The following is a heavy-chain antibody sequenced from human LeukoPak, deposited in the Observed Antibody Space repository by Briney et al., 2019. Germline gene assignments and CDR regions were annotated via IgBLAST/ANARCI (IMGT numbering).Heavy chain of an antibody. D-gene: IGHD4-11*01. CDR1: GFTFHNAW. J-gene: IGHJ4*02. Sequence: GGSLRLSCAASGFTFHNAWMTWVRQAPGKGLEWVGRMKSNRDGGTSDYAAPVKARFTISTNDSKNTLYLHMNSLRAENTSVYYCTTLSNDVLYWGQGTLVTVS. CDR2: MKSNRDGGTS. V-gene: IGHV3-15*01. CDR3: TTLSNDVLY.